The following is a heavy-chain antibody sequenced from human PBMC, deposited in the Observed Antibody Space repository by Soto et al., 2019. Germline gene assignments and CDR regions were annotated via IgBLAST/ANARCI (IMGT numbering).Heavy chain of an antibody. V-gene: IGHV1-69*06. Sequence: QVQLVQSGAEVKKPGSSVKVSCKASGGTFSNYVVNWVRQAPGQGLEWMGRIIPISGAANYAQKFQGRVTITADKSTSTSYMELSSLTSEDTAVYYCARDTETLGPRANDALDIWGQGTMVTVSS. CDR3: ARDTETLGPRANDALDI. CDR1: GGTFSNYV. D-gene: IGHD3-3*02. CDR2: IIPISGAA. J-gene: IGHJ3*02.